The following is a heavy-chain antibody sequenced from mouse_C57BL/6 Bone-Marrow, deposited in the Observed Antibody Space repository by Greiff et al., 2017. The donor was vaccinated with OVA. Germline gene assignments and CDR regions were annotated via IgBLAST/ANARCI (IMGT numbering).Heavy chain of an antibody. CDR2: FYPGSGSI. Sequence: QVQLQQSGAELVKPGASVKLSCKASGYTFTEYTIHWVKQRSGQGPEWIGWFYPGSGSIKYNEKFKDKATLTADKSSSTVYMELSRLTSEDSAVYFCARHEIFYYDYDGYAMDYWGQGTSVTVSS. D-gene: IGHD2-4*01. V-gene: IGHV1-62-2*01. J-gene: IGHJ4*01. CDR3: ARHEIFYYDYDGYAMDY. CDR1: GYTFTEYT.